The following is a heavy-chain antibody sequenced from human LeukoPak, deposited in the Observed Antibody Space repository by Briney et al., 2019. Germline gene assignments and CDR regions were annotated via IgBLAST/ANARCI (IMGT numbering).Heavy chain of an antibody. D-gene: IGHD3-10*01. CDR1: GFTFSSYW. CDR3: ARTVPGYFFDY. Sequence: GGSLRLSCAASGFTFSSYWMHWVRHAPGKGLVWVSRINTDGSSTSYADSVKGRFTISRDNAKNTLYLQMNSLRAEDTAVYYCARTVPGYFFDYWGQGTLVTVSS. V-gene: IGHV3-74*01. CDR2: INTDGSST. J-gene: IGHJ4*02.